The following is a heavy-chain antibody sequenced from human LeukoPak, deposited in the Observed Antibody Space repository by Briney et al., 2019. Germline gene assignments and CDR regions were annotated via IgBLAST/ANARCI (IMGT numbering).Heavy chain of an antibody. J-gene: IGHJ4*02. Sequence: GESLMISCKASGYTFTNHWIGWVRQMPGQGLEWMGITSPSDSGASYSPSFQGQVTISVDKSIYTAYLQWSSLKASDTAMYYCARRGCSATSCSPYYFDYWDQGTLVTVSS. CDR2: TSPSDSGA. V-gene: IGHV5-51*01. D-gene: IGHD2-2*01. CDR1: GYTFTNHW. CDR3: ARRGCSATSCSPYYFDY.